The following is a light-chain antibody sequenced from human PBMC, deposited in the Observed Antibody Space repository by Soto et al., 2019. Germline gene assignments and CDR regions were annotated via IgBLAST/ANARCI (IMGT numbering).Light chain of an antibody. Sequence: QSALTQPASVSGSPGLSITISCTGTSSDVGSYNLVSWYQQHPGKAPKLMIYEDNKRPSGVSNHFSGSKSGNTASLTISGLQAEDEADYFCCSYAGSSTPYVFGSGTKLTVL. V-gene: IGLV2-23*01. J-gene: IGLJ1*01. CDR3: CSYAGSSTPYV. CDR1: SSDVGSYNL. CDR2: EDN.